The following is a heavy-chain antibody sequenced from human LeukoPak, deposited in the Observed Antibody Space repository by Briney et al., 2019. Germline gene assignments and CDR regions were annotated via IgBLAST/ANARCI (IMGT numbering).Heavy chain of an antibody. V-gene: IGHV3-21*01. Sequence: PGGSLRFSCAASGFTFSSYSMNWVRQAPGKGLEWVSSISSSSSYIYYADSVKGRFTISRDNAKNSLYLQMNSLRAEDTAVYYCARDLISGRGCPDYWGQGTLVTVSS. D-gene: IGHD6-19*01. J-gene: IGHJ4*02. CDR2: ISSSSSYI. CDR3: ARDLISGRGCPDY. CDR1: GFTFSSYS.